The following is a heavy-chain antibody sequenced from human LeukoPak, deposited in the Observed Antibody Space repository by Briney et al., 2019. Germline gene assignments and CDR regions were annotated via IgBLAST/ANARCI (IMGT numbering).Heavy chain of an antibody. CDR1: GGTFSSYA. V-gene: IGHV1-8*03. J-gene: IGHJ3*02. CDR2: MNPNSGNT. CDR3: ARAHLDDFWSGRENYAFDI. Sequence: ASVKVSCKASGGTFSSYAISWVRQATGQGLEWMGWMNPNSGNTGYAQEFQGRVTITRNTSISTAYMELSSLRSEDTAVYYCARAHLDDFWSGRENYAFDIWGQGTMVTVSS. D-gene: IGHD3-3*01.